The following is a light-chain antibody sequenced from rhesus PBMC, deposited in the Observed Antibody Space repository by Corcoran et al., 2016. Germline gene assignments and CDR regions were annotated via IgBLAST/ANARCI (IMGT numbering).Light chain of an antibody. CDR3: VQAIAFPYS. CDR2: GGS. J-gene: IGKJ2*01. V-gene: IGKV2-72*02. CDR1: QSLLHSNGNTY. Sequence: DIVMTQTPLSLPITPGEPASISCRSSQSLLHSNGNTYLHWYLKKPGQSPQLLIYGGSNRASGVPDRFSGSGSCTDFTLKISKVEAEDVGVYYCVQAIAFPYSFGQGTKVEIK.